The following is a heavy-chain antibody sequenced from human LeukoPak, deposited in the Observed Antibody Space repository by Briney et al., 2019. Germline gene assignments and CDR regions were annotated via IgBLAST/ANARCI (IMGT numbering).Heavy chain of an antibody. CDR3: ARESVRRYYDSSGYFGWFDP. CDR1: GYTFTSYD. D-gene: IGHD3-22*01. Sequence: ASVKVSCKASGYTFTSYDINWVRQAPGQGLEWMGWINTNTGNPTYAQGFTGRFVFSLDTSVSTAYLQISSLKAEDTAVYYCARESVRRYYDSSGYFGWFDPWGQGTLVTVSS. V-gene: IGHV7-4-1*02. J-gene: IGHJ5*02. CDR2: INTNTGNP.